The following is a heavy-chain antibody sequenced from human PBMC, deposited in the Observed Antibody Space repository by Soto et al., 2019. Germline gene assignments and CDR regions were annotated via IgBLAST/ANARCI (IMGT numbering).Heavy chain of an antibody. CDR3: AKEMTSGYYLFDY. CDR2: ISGTGGST. D-gene: IGHD3-22*01. Sequence: PGGSLRLSCAASGFTFTSYAMSWVRQAPGKGLEWVSTISGTGGSTYYPDSVKGRFTISRDNSKNTVYLQMNSLRAEDAAVYYCAKEMTSGYYLFDYWGQGTLDTVSS. CDR1: GFTFTSYA. J-gene: IGHJ4*02. V-gene: IGHV3-23*01.